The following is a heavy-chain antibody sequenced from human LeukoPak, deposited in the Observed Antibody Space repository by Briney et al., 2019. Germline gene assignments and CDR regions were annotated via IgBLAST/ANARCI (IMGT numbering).Heavy chain of an antibody. CDR2: INPSGGST. Sequence: ASVTVSCKASGYTFTSYYMHWVRQAPGQGLEWMGIINPSGGSTNYAQKFQGRVALTRDTSTSTVYMELSSLRSEDTAVYYCARSYDSSGYHDYWGQGTLVTVSS. J-gene: IGHJ4*02. CDR3: ARSYDSSGYHDY. V-gene: IGHV1-46*01. CDR1: GYTFTSYY. D-gene: IGHD3-22*01.